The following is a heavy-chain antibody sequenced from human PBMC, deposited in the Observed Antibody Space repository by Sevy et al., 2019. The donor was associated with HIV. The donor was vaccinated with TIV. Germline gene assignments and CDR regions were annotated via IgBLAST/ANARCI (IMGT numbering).Heavy chain of an antibody. Sequence: GESLRLSCAASEFIFTTAWMSWVRQAPGKGLEWVRRIKSKTNGGTTDYAAPVKGRFTISRDDSKKTLYLQMNSLKTEDTAVYYCTTDLEYQLERYYFNYWGQGTLVTVSS. J-gene: IGHJ4*02. V-gene: IGHV3-15*01. CDR2: IKSKTNGGTT. CDR1: EFIFTTAW. D-gene: IGHD2-2*01. CDR3: TTDLEYQLERYYFNY.